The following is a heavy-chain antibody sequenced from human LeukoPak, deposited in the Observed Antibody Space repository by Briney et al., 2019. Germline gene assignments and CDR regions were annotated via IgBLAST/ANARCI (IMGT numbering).Heavy chain of an antibody. J-gene: IGHJ6*02. V-gene: IGHV3-30*03. Sequence: SGRSLRLSCAASGFTFSSFGMHWVRQAPGKGLEWVTVTSYDGNEKYYADSVKGRFTIFRDNSKNTVYLQMNSLRAEDTAVYFCARDDYSDSPTYYNGMDVWGRGTAVTVSS. CDR3: ARDDYSDSPTYYNGMDV. CDR2: TSYDGNEK. CDR1: GFTFSSFG. D-gene: IGHD4/OR15-4a*01.